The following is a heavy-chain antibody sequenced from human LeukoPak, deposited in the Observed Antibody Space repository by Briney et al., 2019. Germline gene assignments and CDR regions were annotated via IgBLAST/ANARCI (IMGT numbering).Heavy chain of an antibody. CDR2: IYRVGST. V-gene: IGHV3-66*01. CDR3: ARDGGNNSWSGMDV. Sequence: GGSLRLSCAASGFTVSSNYMSWVRQAPGKGLEWVSIIYRVGSTFYADSVEGRFTISRDNSKNTLYLQMNSLRVEDTAIYYCARDGGNNSWSGMDVWGQGTTVTVSS. D-gene: IGHD4-23*01. CDR1: GFTVSSNY. J-gene: IGHJ6*02.